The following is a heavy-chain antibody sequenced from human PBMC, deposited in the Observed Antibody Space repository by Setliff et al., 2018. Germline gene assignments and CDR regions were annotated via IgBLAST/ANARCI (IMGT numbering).Heavy chain of an antibody. CDR3: ARRDSTGYYGYSFDF. CDR2: ISHSGST. Sequence: PSETLSLTCAVYGGSFINYYWTWIRKPPGKGLEWIGEISHSGSTNYNPSLKRRVTMSVDTSKNQFSLKVRSMTAADTAVYSCARRDSTGYYGYSFDFWGQGTLVTVSS. V-gene: IGHV4-34*01. J-gene: IGHJ4*02. CDR1: GGSFINYY. D-gene: IGHD3-22*01.